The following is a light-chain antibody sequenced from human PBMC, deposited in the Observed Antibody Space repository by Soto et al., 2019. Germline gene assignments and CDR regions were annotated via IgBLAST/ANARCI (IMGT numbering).Light chain of an antibody. CDR2: GAS. CDR1: QSVSSSY. J-gene: IGKJ4*01. Sequence: EFVLTQSPGTLSLSPGEIATLSCRASQSVSSSYLAWYQQKPGQAPRILIYGASTRATGIPDRFSGSGSGTDFTLTISRLEPEDFAVYYCLQYGSSPPLTFGGGTKVEIK. V-gene: IGKV3-20*01. CDR3: LQYGSSPPLT.